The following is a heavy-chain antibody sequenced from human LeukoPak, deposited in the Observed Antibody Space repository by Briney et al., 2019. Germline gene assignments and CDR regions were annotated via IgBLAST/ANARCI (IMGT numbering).Heavy chain of an antibody. D-gene: IGHD6-19*01. Sequence: SETLSLTCTVSADSISSNYWSWIRQPPGKGLEWIGYISYSGSTNYNPSLNSRATISEDMSKNQFSLKVRSVTAADTAVYYCARSTGGWSYFDHWGQGILVTVSS. CDR2: ISYSGST. J-gene: IGHJ4*02. CDR1: ADSISSNY. CDR3: ARSTGGWSYFDH. V-gene: IGHV4-59*01.